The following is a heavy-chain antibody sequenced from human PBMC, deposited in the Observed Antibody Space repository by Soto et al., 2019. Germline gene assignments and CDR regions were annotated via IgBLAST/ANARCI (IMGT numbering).Heavy chain of an antibody. V-gene: IGHV4-59*08. J-gene: IGHJ4*02. CDR2: IYYSGST. Sequence: QVQLQESGPGLVKPSETLSLTCTVSGGSISSYYWSWIRQPPGKGLEWIGYIYYSGSTNYNPSLKSRVTISVDTSKNQFSLKLSSVTAADTAVYYCARGRSWLFDYWGQGTLVTVSS. D-gene: IGHD6-13*01. CDR3: ARGRSWLFDY. CDR1: GGSISSYY.